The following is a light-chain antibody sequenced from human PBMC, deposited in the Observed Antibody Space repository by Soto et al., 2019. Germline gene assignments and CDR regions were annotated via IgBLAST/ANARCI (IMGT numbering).Light chain of an antibody. CDR1: QGISSF. J-gene: IGKJ1*01. V-gene: IGKV1-8*01. Sequence: AIRMTQSPSSFSASTGDRVTITCRASQGISSFLAWYQQKPGKAPKLLIYAASTLQGGVPSRFSGSGSGTDFTLTISCLQSEDFATYYCQQYYNYPRTFGQGTKVEIK. CDR3: QQYYNYPRT. CDR2: AAS.